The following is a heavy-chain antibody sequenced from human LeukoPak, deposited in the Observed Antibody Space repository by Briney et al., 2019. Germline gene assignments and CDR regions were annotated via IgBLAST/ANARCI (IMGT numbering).Heavy chain of an antibody. CDR3: ARDPDYDILTGYSYYFDY. J-gene: IGHJ4*02. D-gene: IGHD3-9*01. V-gene: IGHV3-64*04. Sequence: GGSLRLSCSVSGFTFSTYVMHWVRQAPGKGLEYVSAISSNGDNTYYADSVKGRFTISRDNSKNTLYLQMNSLRAEDTAVYYCARDPDYDILTGYSYYFDYWGQGTLVTVSS. CDR1: GFTFSTYV. CDR2: ISSNGDNT.